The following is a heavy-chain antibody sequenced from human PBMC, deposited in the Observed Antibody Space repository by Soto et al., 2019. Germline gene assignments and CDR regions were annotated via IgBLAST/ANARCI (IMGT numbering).Heavy chain of an antibody. V-gene: IGHV3-48*02. CDR1: GFTFSSYS. CDR3: ARVGYDILTGALFELVWFDP. J-gene: IGHJ5*02. CDR2: ISSSSSTI. D-gene: IGHD3-9*01. Sequence: GGSLRLSCAASGFTFSSYSMNWVRQAPGKGLEWVSYISSSSSTIYYADSVKGRFTISRDNAKNSLYLQMNSLRDEDTALYYCARVGYDILTGALFELVWFDPWGQGTLVTVSS.